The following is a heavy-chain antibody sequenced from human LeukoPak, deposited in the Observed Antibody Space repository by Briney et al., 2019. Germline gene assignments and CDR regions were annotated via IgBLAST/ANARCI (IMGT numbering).Heavy chain of an antibody. CDR1: GFTFSTHA. CDR3: RRDPHHTGWGFLDY. Sequence: GGSLRLSCAASGFTFSTHAMHWVRQAPGKGLEWLAIIWSDGSNKFYSDSVKGRFTLSRDNSKNTVYLQMDSLRAEDTAVYYCRRDPHHTGWGFLDYWGQGTLVTVSS. V-gene: IGHV3-33*01. J-gene: IGHJ4*02. D-gene: IGHD6-19*01. CDR2: IWSDGSNK.